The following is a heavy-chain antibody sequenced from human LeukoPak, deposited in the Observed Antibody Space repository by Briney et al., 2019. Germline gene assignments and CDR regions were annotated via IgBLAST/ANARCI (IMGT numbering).Heavy chain of an antibody. Sequence: SETLSLTCTVSGGSISSGGYYWSWIRQPPGKGLEWIGYIYHSGSTYYNPSLKSRVTISVDRSKNQFSLKLSSVTAADTAVYYCARDMPDYDFWSGYYTVDYYYYMDVWGKGTTVTVSS. CDR2: IYHSGST. J-gene: IGHJ6*03. CDR3: ARDMPDYDFWSGYYTVDYYYYMDV. D-gene: IGHD3-3*01. V-gene: IGHV4-30-2*01. CDR1: GGSISSGGYY.